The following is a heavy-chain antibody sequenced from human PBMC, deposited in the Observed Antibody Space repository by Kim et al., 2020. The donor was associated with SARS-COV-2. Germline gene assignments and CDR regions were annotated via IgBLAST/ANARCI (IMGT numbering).Heavy chain of an antibody. Sequence: TNYNPSLKSRVTISVDTSKNQFSLKLSSVTAADTAVYYCARGVGPRFFDYWGQGTLVTVSS. CDR2: T. J-gene: IGHJ4*02. CDR3: ARGVGPRFFDY. V-gene: IGHV4-34*01.